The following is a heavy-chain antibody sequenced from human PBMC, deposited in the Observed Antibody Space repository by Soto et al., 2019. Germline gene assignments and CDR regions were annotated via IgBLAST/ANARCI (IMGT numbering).Heavy chain of an antibody. Sequence: GGSLRLSCAASGFTVSSNYMSWVRQAPGKGLEWVSVIYSGGSTYYADSVKGRFTISRDNAKNSLYLQMNSLRAEDTAVYYCARVKLGYCISTSCYHDYWGQGTLVTVSS. CDR3: ARVKLGYCISTSCYHDY. V-gene: IGHV3-66*01. J-gene: IGHJ4*02. CDR2: IYSGGST. CDR1: GFTVSSNY. D-gene: IGHD2-2*01.